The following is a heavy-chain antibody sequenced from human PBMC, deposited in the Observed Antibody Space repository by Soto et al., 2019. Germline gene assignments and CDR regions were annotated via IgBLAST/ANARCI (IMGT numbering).Heavy chain of an antibody. CDR2: IYYSGST. CDR3: AVLLWFGELLYFDY. D-gene: IGHD3-10*01. Sequence: SETLSLTCTVSGGSISSSSYYWGWIRQPPGKGLEWIGSIYYSGSTYYNPSLKSRVTISVDTSKNQFSLKLSSVTAADTAVYYCAVLLWFGELLYFDYWGQGTLVTVSS. CDR1: GGSISSSSYY. J-gene: IGHJ4*02. V-gene: IGHV4-39*01.